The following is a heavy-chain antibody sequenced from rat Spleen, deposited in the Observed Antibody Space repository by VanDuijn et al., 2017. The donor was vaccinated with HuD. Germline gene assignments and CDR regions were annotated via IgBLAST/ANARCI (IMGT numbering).Heavy chain of an antibody. Sequence: EVRLQESGPGLVKPSQSLSLTCSVTDYSITSSYGWSWIRKFPGNKMEWIGHISYSGSTNYNPSLKSRISITRDTSKNQFFLQLNSVTTEDTATYYCARRRGQVYNNYFDYWGQGVMVTVSS. CDR1: DYSITSSY. CDR2: ISYSGST. V-gene: IGHV3-1*01. J-gene: IGHJ2*01. D-gene: IGHD1-10*01. CDR3: ARRRGQVYNNYFDY.